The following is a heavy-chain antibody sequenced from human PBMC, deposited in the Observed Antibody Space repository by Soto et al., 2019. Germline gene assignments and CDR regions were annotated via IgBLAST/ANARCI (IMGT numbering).Heavy chain of an antibody. D-gene: IGHD3-9*01. CDR2: IYPSDSDV. J-gene: IGHJ5*02. CDR1: GYSFALYW. Sequence: GESLKISCKGSGYSFALYWIGWVRQMPGKDLEWMGIIYPSDSDVRYSPSFQGQVTMSADKSISTVYLQWNSLKASDTAMYYCARIIADWYFDPWGQGTLVTVSS. CDR3: ARIIADWYFDP. V-gene: IGHV5-51*01.